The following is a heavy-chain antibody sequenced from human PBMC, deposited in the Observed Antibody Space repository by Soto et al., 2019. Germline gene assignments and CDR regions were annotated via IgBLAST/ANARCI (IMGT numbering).Heavy chain of an antibody. CDR3: ARVARPYYYDSSGYYVDY. J-gene: IGHJ4*02. V-gene: IGHV4-59*01. CDR2: IYYSGST. CDR1: GDSSSSSY. D-gene: IGHD3-22*01. Sequence: LSLTCTVSGDSSSSSYWSWIRQPPGKGLEWIGYIYYSGSTNYNPSLMSRVTMSVDTSKNLFSLKLSSVTAADTAVYYCARVARPYYYDSSGYYVDYWGQGTLVTVSS.